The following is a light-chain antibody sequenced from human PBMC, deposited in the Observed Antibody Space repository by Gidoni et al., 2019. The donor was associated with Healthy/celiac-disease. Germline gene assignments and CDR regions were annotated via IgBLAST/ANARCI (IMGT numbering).Light chain of an antibody. Sequence: IVFTPSPGTLSVSPGERATLSCRASQSVSSVYLAWYQQTPGQAPRLLIYGASSRATGIPDRFSGSGSGTDFTLTISRLEPEDVAVYYCQQYGSSPVTFGQGTKLEIK. V-gene: IGKV3-20*01. J-gene: IGKJ2*01. CDR2: GAS. CDR1: QSVSSVY. CDR3: QQYGSSPVT.